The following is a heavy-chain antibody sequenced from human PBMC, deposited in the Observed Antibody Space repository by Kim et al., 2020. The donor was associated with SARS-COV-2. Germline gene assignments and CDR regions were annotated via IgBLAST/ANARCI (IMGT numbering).Heavy chain of an antibody. CDR3: ARASHYDPTHFDY. D-gene: IGHD3-16*01. Sequence: SETLSLTCTVSGGSISNYYWTWIRQPPGKALEWIGYIYTRGRTNYNPSLKSRVTISVDTSKNQFSLKLSSVTAADTAVYYCARASHYDPTHFDYWGQGTLVTVSS. CDR2: IYTRGRT. CDR1: GGSISNYY. V-gene: IGHV4-4*08. J-gene: IGHJ4*02.